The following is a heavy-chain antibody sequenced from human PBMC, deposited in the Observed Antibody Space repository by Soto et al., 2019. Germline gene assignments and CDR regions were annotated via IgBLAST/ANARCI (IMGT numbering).Heavy chain of an antibody. CDR3: ARDEAYGDYGSSSLYGMDV. J-gene: IGHJ6*02. CDR1: GYTFTSYY. V-gene: IGHV1-46*01. CDR2: INPSGGST. Sequence: ASVKVSCKASGYTFTSYYMHWVRQAPGQGLEWMGIINPSGGSTSYAQKFQGRVTMTRDTSTSTVYMELSSLRSEDTAVYYCARDEAYGDYGSSSLYGMDVWGQGTTVTVSS. D-gene: IGHD4-17*01.